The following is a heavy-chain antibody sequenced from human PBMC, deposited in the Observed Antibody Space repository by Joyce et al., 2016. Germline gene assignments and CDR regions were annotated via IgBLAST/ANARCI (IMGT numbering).Heavy chain of an antibody. D-gene: IGHD4-11*01. J-gene: IGHJ6*02. Sequence: EVQLLESGGGLVQPGGSLRLSCAASGFTFSSFAMGWVRQAPGKGLEWVAAISGSGSRTYYADSVKGRFTMSRDNSKNTVYQEMDSLRAEDTAVYYCANAVTGYYYYYYGMDVWGQGTTVTVSS. CDR1: GFTFSSFA. CDR2: ISGSGSRT. V-gene: IGHV3-23*01. CDR3: ANAVTGYYYYYYGMDV.